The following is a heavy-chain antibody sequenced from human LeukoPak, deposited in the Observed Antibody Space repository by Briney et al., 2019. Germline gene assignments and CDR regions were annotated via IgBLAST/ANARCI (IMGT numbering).Heavy chain of an antibody. D-gene: IGHD6-19*01. V-gene: IGHV4-34*01. Sequence: SETLSLTCAVYGGSFSGYYWSWIRQPPGKGLERIGENNHSGSTNYNPSLKSRVTISVDTSKNQFSLKLSSVTAADTAVYYCARPKRGPYSSGWYSRDAFDIWGQGTMVTVSS. CDR2: NNHSGST. CDR1: GGSFSGYY. J-gene: IGHJ3*02. CDR3: ARPKRGPYSSGWYSRDAFDI.